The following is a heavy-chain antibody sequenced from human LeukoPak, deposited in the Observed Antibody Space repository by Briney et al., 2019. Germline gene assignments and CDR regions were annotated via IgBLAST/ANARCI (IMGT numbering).Heavy chain of an antibody. D-gene: IGHD3-10*01. CDR1: GYTFTGYY. CDR2: INPNSGGT. V-gene: IGHV1-2*02. CDR3: ARDPGSGSYSFDY. Sequence: GASVKVSCEASGYTFTGYYMHWVRQAPGQGLEWMGWINPNSGGTNYAQKFQGRVTMTRDTSISTAYMELSRLRSDDAAVYYCARDPGSGSYSFDYWGQGTLVTVSS. J-gene: IGHJ4*02.